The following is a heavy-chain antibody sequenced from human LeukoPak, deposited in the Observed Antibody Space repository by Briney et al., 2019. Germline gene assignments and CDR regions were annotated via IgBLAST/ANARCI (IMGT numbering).Heavy chain of an antibody. CDR1: GGTFSSYA. J-gene: IGHJ2*01. V-gene: IGHV1-69*06. D-gene: IGHD6-19*01. CDR2: IIPIFGTA. CDR3: AREAPGIAVASTPTGYFDL. Sequence: SVKVSCKASGGTFSSYAISWVRQAPGQGLEWMGGIIPIFGTANYAQKFQGRVTITADKSTSTAYMELSSLRSEDTAVYYCAREAPGIAVASTPTGYFDLWGPGTLVTVSP.